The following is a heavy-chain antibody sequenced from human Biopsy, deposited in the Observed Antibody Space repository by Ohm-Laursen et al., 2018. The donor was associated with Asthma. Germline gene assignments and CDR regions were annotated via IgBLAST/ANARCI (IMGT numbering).Heavy chain of an antibody. J-gene: IGHJ4*02. CDR1: GFAVSRDH. CDR2: IYSGGTS. V-gene: IGHV3-53*01. Sequence: LSLTCAASGFAVSRDHMFWVRQAPGKGLEWVSVIYSGGTSHTADSVRGRFTISRDFSKNTLHLQMHSLRVEDTAVYYCARGDSSGWSHYYFDYWGQGTLVTVSS. CDR3: ARGDSSGWSHYYFDY. D-gene: IGHD6-19*01.